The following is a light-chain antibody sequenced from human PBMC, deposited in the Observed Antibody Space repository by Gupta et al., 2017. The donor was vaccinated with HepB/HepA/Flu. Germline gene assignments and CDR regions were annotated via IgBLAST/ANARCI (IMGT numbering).Light chain of an antibody. V-gene: IGLV2-11*01. CDR2: DVI. Sequence: QSALTQPRSVSGSSGPSVTISCTGTSTDVGNYNYVSWYQQHPGKAPKLMIYDVIKRPSGGPDRFSGSKSGNTASLTISGLQAEDEADYYCCSYAGTYTYVFGNGTKVTVL. J-gene: IGLJ1*01. CDR1: STDVGNYNY. CDR3: CSYAGTYTYV.